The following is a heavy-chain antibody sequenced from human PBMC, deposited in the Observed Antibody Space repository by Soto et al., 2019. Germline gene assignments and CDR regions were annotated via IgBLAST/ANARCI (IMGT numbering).Heavy chain of an antibody. CDR2: ISAYNGNT. Sequence: QVQLVQSGAEVKKPGASVKVSYKASGYTFTSYGISWVRQAPGLGLEWMGWISAYNGNTNYAQKLQGRVTMTTDTSTSTAYMELRSLRSDDTAVYYCARDRYNWNYGLDAFDIWGQGTMVTVSS. CDR1: GYTFTSYG. CDR3: ARDRYNWNYGLDAFDI. J-gene: IGHJ3*02. D-gene: IGHD1-7*01. V-gene: IGHV1-18*01.